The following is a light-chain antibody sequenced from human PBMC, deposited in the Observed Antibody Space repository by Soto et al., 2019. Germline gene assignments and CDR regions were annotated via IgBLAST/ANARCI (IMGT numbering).Light chain of an antibody. CDR3: QQYSDAPLT. CDR2: GAS. CDR1: QTFTRSL. Sequence: EIVLTQSPATLSFSPGEEATLSGRASQTFTRSLLAGYQQKPGQAPGLLISGASSRATGIPDRFSGSGSGTDFTLTISRLEPEDFAVYYCQQYSDAPLTFGGGTKVEIK. J-gene: IGKJ4*01. V-gene: IGKV3-20*01.